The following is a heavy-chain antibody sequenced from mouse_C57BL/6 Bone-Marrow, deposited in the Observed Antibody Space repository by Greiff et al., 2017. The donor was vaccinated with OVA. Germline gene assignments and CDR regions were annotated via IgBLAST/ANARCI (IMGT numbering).Heavy chain of an antibody. D-gene: IGHD1-1*01. CDR3: ARDTTVVAHFCY. CDR1: GYTFTGYW. Sequence: VHLVESGAELMKPGASVKLSCKAPGYTFTGYWIAWVKQRPGHGLEWIGEILPGSGSTNYTEQFKGKATFSADTSYNTAYMQNSSLTTEDSTIYYCARDTTVVAHFCYWGQGATLTVAS. V-gene: IGHV1-9*01. J-gene: IGHJ2*01. CDR2: ILPGSGST.